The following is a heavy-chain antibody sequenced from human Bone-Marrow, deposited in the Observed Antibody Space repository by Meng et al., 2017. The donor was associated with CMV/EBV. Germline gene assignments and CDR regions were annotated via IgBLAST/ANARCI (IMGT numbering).Heavy chain of an antibody. CDR2: IIPILGIA. D-gene: IGHD4-11*01. CDR3: ARSYSNYDGWFDP. CDR1: GGTFSSYA. Sequence: SVKVSCKASGGTFSSYAISWVRQAPGQGLEWMGRIIPILGIANYAQKFQGRVTITADKSTSTAYMELSSLRSEDTAVYYCARSYSNYDGWFDPWGQGNLVTVSS. V-gene: IGHV1-69*04. J-gene: IGHJ5*02.